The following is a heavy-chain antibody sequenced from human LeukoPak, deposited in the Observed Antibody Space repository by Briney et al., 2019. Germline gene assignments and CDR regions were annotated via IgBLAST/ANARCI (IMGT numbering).Heavy chain of an antibody. D-gene: IGHD1-26*01. V-gene: IGHV3-23*01. CDR1: GFTFSSYA. Sequence: GGSLRLSCAASGFTFSSYAMSWVRQAPGKGLEWVSGISGSGDSTYYADSVKGRFTISRDNSKNTLYLQMNSLRAEDTAVYYCARGGSYLSAFDIWGQGTMVTVSS. J-gene: IGHJ3*02. CDR2: ISGSGDST. CDR3: ARGGSYLSAFDI.